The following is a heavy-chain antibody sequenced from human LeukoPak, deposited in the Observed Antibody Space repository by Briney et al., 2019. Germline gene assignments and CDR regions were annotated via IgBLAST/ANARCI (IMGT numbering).Heavy chain of an antibody. CDR1: GFTFNNYW. Sequence: GGSLRLSCAASGFTFNNYWMHWVRQAPGKGLVWVSRISKDGSTTNYADSVKGRFTISRDNAKNTLHLQMNSLTAEDTALYYCARGASSGYRIDYWGQGTLVTVSS. CDR3: ARGASSGYRIDY. D-gene: IGHD5-18*01. J-gene: IGHJ4*02. CDR2: ISKDGSTT. V-gene: IGHV3-74*01.